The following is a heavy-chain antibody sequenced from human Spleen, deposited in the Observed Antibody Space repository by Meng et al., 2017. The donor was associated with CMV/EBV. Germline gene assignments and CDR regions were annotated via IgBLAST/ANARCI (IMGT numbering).Heavy chain of an antibody. Sequence: TLSLTCGVNGGSLSGAWWSWIRQPTGKGLEWIGEFTRSGGTNYNPSLKSRVTISGDTSKNQFSLTLTSVTVADTAVYYCARHPDDFDSWGQGILVTVSS. CDR3: ARHPDDFDS. CDR2: FTRSGGT. J-gene: IGHJ4*02. V-gene: IGHV4-34*01. CDR1: GGSLSGAW.